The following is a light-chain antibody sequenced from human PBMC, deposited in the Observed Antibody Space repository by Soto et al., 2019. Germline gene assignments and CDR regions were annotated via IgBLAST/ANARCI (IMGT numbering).Light chain of an antibody. CDR2: AAS. J-gene: IGKJ2*01. V-gene: IGKV1-39*01. Sequence: DIQMTQSPSSLSASVGDRVTITCRASQTIKYYLNWYQQKPGKAPKLVINAASKLQSGVPSRFSASGSGTDFSLSITCLQPEDFAIYYCQQSYSTPHTFGQGTILEMK. CDR3: QQSYSTPHT. CDR1: QTIKYY.